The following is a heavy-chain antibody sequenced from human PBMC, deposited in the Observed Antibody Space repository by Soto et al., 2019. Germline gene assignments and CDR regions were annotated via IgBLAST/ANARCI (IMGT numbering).Heavy chain of an antibody. V-gene: IGHV3-30-3*01. CDR2: ISYDGSNK. CDR1: GFTFSSYA. J-gene: IGHJ5*02. CDR3: ARDRGMITFGGVIAH. D-gene: IGHD3-16*01. Sequence: QVQLVESGGGVVQPGRSLRLSCAASGFTFSSYAMHWVRQAPGKGLEWVAVISYDGSNKYYADSVKGRFTISRDNSKNTLYLQMNSLRAEDTAVYYCARDRGMITFGGVIAHWGQGTLVTVSS.